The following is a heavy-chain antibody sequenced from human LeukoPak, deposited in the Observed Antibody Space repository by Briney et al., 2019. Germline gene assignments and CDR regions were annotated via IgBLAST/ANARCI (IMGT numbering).Heavy chain of an antibody. Sequence: GGSLRLSCAASGFTFSSYAMSWVRQAPGKGLEWVSAISGSGGSTYYADSVKGRFTISRDNSKNTLYLQMDSLRAEDTAVYYCAKLGGNYGSGSYQAFDIWGQGTTVTVSS. J-gene: IGHJ3*02. CDR1: GFTFSSYA. D-gene: IGHD3-10*01. CDR2: ISGSGGST. CDR3: AKLGGNYGSGSYQAFDI. V-gene: IGHV3-23*01.